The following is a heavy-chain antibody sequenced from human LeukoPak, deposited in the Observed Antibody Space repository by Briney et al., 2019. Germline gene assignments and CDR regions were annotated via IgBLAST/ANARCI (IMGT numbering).Heavy chain of an antibody. CDR1: GGSFSGYY. D-gene: IGHD1-1*01. Sequence: SEPLSLTCAVYGGSFSGYYWSWIRQPPGKGLEWIGEINHNGSTNYNPSLKSRVTISVDTSKNQFSLKLSSVTAADTAVYYCARGRQLNWCWFDPWGQGTLVTVSS. J-gene: IGHJ5*02. V-gene: IGHV4-34*01. CDR2: INHNGST. CDR3: ARGRQLNWCWFDP.